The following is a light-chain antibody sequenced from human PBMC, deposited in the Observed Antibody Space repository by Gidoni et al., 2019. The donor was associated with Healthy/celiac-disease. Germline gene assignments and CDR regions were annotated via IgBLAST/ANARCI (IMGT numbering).Light chain of an antibody. CDR2: EVS. Sequence: QSALTQPASGSGSPGESITISCTGTSSDHGSYNRVSEYQQHPAHAPKLMIYEVSKGPSGVSTRFSGTKSGTAASITISGLPAEDEADYYWCSYGGSRTLVFGGGTKLTVL. CDR3: CSYGGSRTLV. J-gene: IGLJ2*01. CDR1: SSDHGSYNR. V-gene: IGLV2-23*02.